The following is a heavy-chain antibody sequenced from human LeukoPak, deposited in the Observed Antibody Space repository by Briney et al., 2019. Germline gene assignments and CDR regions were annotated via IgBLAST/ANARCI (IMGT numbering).Heavy chain of an antibody. V-gene: IGHV3-30*14. Sequence: GGSLRLSCAASGFNFNNYAIHWVRQAPGKGLEWVAVISYDGSNEYYADSVKGRFIISRDNSKNTLYLQMSSLRAEDTAVYYCAREKYYYGSGFDLWGRGTLVTVSS. J-gene: IGHJ2*01. D-gene: IGHD3-10*01. CDR1: GFNFNNYA. CDR3: AREKYYYGSGFDL. CDR2: ISYDGSNE.